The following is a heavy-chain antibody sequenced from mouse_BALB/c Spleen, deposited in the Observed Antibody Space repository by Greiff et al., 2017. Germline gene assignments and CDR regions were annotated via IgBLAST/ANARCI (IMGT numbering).Heavy chain of an antibody. CDR1: GFTFSSYG. Sequence: EVNLVESGGDLVKPGGSLKLSCAASGFTFSSYGMSWVRQTPDKRLEWVATISSGGSYTYYPDSVKGRFTISRDNAKNTLYLQMSSLKSEDTAMYYCARQGDYEAMDYWGQGTSVTVSS. J-gene: IGHJ4*01. CDR3: ARQGDYEAMDY. CDR2: ISSGGSYT. V-gene: IGHV5-6*01.